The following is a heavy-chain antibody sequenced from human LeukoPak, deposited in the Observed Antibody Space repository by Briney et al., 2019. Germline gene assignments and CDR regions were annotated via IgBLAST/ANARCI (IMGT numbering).Heavy chain of an antibody. D-gene: IGHD3-9*01. V-gene: IGHV3-30*04. CDR1: GFTFSTYA. Sequence: GGSLRLSCAASGFTFSTYAMHWVRQAPGKGLECVAVISYDGNNKYYADSVMGRFTISRDNSKNTLYLQINSLRAEDTAVYYCARDDYNVLTGYYRGCDYWGQGTLVTVSS. CDR3: ARDDYNVLTGYYRGCDY. CDR2: ISYDGNNK. J-gene: IGHJ4*02.